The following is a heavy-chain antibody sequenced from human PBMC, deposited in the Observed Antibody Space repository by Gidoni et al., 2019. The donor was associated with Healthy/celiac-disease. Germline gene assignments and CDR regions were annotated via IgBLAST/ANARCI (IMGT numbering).Heavy chain of an antibody. CDR1: GGPFSSYA. D-gene: IGHD6-13*01. Sequence: QVQLVQSGAEVKKPGSSVKVSCKASGGPFSSYAISWVRQAPGQGLEWMGGIIPIFGTANYAQKFQGRVTITADESTSTAYMELSSLRSEDTAVYYCARGPSEAAALHYYYYYMDVWGKGTTVTVSS. CDR3: ARGPSEAAALHYYYYYMDV. J-gene: IGHJ6*03. V-gene: IGHV1-69*01. CDR2: IIPIFGTA.